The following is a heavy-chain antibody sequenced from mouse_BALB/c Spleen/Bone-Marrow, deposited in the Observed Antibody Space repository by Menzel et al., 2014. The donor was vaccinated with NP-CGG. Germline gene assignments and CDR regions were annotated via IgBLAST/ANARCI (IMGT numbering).Heavy chain of an antibody. V-gene: IGHV5-6*02. J-gene: IGHJ4*01. D-gene: IGHD2-4*01. CDR2: ISSGGSYT. CDR3: ARDTMITYYYAMDY. Sequence: EVMLVESGGDLVKPGGSLKLSCAASGFTFSSYGMSWVRQTPDKRLEWVATISSGGSYTYYPDSVKGRFTISRHNAKNTLYLRMSSLKSEDTAMYYCARDTMITYYYAMDYWGQGTSVTVSS. CDR1: GFTFSSYG.